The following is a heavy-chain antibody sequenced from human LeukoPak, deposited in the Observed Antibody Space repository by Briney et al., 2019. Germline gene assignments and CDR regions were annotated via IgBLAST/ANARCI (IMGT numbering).Heavy chain of an antibody. CDR1: GGSISSSSYY. V-gene: IGHV4-39*07. J-gene: IGHJ6*03. CDR3: ARDHPHDDFWSGYNPDYYYYYMDV. D-gene: IGHD3-3*01. CDR2: IYYSGST. Sequence: SETLSLTCTVSGGSISSSSYYWGWIRQPPGKGLEWIGSIYYSGSTYYNPSLKSRVTISVDTSKNQFSLKLSSVTAPDTAVYYCARDHPHDDFWSGYNPDYYYYYMDVWGKGTTVTVSS.